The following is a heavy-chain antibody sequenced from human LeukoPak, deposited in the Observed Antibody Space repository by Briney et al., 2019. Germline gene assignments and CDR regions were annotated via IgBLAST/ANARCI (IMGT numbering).Heavy chain of an antibody. J-gene: IGHJ5*02. Sequence: GGSLRLSCAASGFTFSSYAMSWVRQAPGKGLEWVSAISGSDGSTYYADSVKGRFTIYRDNSKNTLYLQMNSLRAEDTAVYYCAKDYLVVPAAIMTSGWFDPWGQGTLVTVSS. CDR1: GFTFSSYA. D-gene: IGHD2-2*01. CDR2: ISGSDGST. CDR3: AKDYLVVPAAIMTSGWFDP. V-gene: IGHV3-23*01.